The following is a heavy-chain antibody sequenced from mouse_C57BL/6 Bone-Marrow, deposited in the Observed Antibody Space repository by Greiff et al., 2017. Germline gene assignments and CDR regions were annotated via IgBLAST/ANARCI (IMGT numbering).Heavy chain of an antibody. CDR1: GFNIKDDY. Sequence: EVQLQQSGAELVRPGASVKLSCTASGFNIKDDYMHWVKQRPEQGLEWIGWIDPENGDTEYASKFQGKATITADTSSNTAYLQLSSLTSEDTAVYYCTTRGPSRSSYGGYFDVWGTGTTVTVSS. V-gene: IGHV14-4*01. J-gene: IGHJ1*03. D-gene: IGHD1-1*01. CDR2: IDPENGDT. CDR3: TTRGPSRSSYGGYFDV.